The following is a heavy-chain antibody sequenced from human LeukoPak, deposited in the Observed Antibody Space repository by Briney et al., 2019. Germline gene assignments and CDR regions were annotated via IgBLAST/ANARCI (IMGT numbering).Heavy chain of an antibody. CDR3: ARSYYYGSGSYYTTENYFDY. D-gene: IGHD3-10*01. Sequence: SETLSLTCIVSGYSISSGYYWGWIRQPPGKGLEWIGYIYYSGSTNYNPSLKSRVTISVDTSKNQFSLKLSSVTAADTAVYYCARSYYYGSGSYYTTENYFDYWGQGTLVTVSS. J-gene: IGHJ4*02. CDR2: IYYSGST. CDR1: GYSISSGYY. V-gene: IGHV4-61*01.